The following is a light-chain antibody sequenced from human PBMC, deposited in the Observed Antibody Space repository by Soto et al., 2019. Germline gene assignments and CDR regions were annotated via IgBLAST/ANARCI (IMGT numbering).Light chain of an antibody. CDR3: QVWDSSSDHLV. Sequence: SYELTQPPSVSVAPGTTASISCGGSNIGRNSVHWYQKKTGQAPVLVIFFDTDRPSGIPERFSGSNSGNTATLTISRVEAGDEADYYCQVWDSSSDHLVFGGGTQLTVL. CDR2: FDT. V-gene: IGLV3-21*04. CDR1: NIGRNS. J-gene: IGLJ7*01.